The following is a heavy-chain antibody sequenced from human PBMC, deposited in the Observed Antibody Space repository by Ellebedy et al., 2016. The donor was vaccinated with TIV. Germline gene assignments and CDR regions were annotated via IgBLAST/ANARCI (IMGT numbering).Heavy chain of an antibody. J-gene: IGHJ4*02. CDR3: AISPSVISPDIVATIGDY. V-gene: IGHV1-69*13. D-gene: IGHD5-12*01. CDR2: IIPIFGTA. CDR1: GGTFSSYA. Sequence: ASEKVSCKASGGTFSSYAISWVRQAPGQGLEWMGGIIPIFGTANYAQKFQGIVTITADESTSTAYMELSSLRSEDTAVYYCAISPSVISPDIVATIGDYWGQGTLVTVSS.